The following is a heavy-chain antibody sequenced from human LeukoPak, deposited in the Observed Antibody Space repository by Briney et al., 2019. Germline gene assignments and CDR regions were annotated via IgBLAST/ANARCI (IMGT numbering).Heavy chain of an antibody. V-gene: IGHV1-69*01. CDR1: GGTFSSYA. J-gene: IGHJ4*02. D-gene: IGHD4-17*01. CDR3: ARDPAPRYDGDYSDY. Sequence: SVKVSCKASGGTFSSYAISWVRQAPGQGLEWMGGIIPIFGTANYAQKFQGRATITADESTSTAYMELSSLRSEDTAVYYCARDPAPRYDGDYSDYWGQGTLVTVSS. CDR2: IIPIFGTA.